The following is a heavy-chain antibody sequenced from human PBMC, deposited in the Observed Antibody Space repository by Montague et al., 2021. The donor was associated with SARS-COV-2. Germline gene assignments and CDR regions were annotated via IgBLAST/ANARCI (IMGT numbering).Heavy chain of an antibody. D-gene: IGHD1-14*01. Sequence: SLRLSCAASGFIFRNCAMNWVRQAPGKGLEWVSAISDSGDRTWYTDSVRGRFTISRDNSKNTVFLQLNDLRAEDTAVYYCVKDGRVGPHYHEFFDSWGQGTPVSVSS. J-gene: IGHJ4*02. CDR1: GFIFRNCA. CDR2: ISDSGDRT. V-gene: IGHV3-23*01. CDR3: VKDGRVGPHYHEFFDS.